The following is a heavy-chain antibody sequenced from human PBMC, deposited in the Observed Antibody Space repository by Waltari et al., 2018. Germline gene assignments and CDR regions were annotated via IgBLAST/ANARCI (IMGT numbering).Heavy chain of an antibody. D-gene: IGHD2-15*01. V-gene: IGHV4-4*02. Sequence: QVQLQESGPGLVKPSGTLSLTCTVSGDSISNNFFWSWVRQSPGNGLEWIGQVHQSGRSNYNPSLESRVTVSMDTSKNQFSLKMTSVTAADTAIYYCASDRGRGLYLDSWGQGTLVTVSP. CDR2: VHQSGRS. J-gene: IGHJ4*02. CDR3: ASDRGRGLYLDS. CDR1: GDSISNNFF.